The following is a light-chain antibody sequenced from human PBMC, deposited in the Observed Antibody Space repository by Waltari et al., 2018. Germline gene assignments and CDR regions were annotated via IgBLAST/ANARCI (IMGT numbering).Light chain of an antibody. V-gene: IGKV2D-29*01. Sequence: DIVMTQTPLSLSVTPGQPASISCKSSESLGCYDGTPYLSWNLQRPGQPPKLLIYEDSQRCSGVAVRFSGGGSGTEFTLKISRVEADDVGIYCCMNSVQHPWTFGQGTKVAIK. CDR3: MNSVQHPWT. J-gene: IGKJ1*01. CDR1: ESLGCYDGTPY. CDR2: EDS.